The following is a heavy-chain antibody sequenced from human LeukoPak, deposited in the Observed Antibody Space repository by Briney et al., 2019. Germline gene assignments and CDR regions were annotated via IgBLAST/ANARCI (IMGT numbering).Heavy chain of an antibody. V-gene: IGHV4-59*01. CDR1: GGSISSYY. J-gene: IGHJ3*02. CDR3: ARAHCSSTSCPPGGADAFDI. D-gene: IGHD2-2*01. CDR2: IYYSGST. Sequence: PSETLSLTCTVSGGSISSYYWSWIRQPPGKGLEWIGYIYYSGSTNYNPSLKSRVTISVDTSKNQFSLKLSSVTAADTAVYYCARAHCSSTSCPPGGADAFDIWGQGTMVTVSS.